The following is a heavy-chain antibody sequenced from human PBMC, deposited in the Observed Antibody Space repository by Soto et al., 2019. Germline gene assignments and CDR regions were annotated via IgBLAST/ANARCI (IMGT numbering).Heavy chain of an antibody. CDR3: ARDYDSSGYYYGY. D-gene: IGHD3-22*01. Sequence: ASVKVSCKASGYTFSTYGISWVRQAPGQGLEWMGRISAYNGNTNYAQNLQGRVTMTADTSTSTAYMELRSLRSEDTAVYYCARDYDSSGYYYGYWGQGTLVTVSS. V-gene: IGHV1-18*01. CDR1: GYTFSTYG. J-gene: IGHJ4*02. CDR2: ISAYNGNT.